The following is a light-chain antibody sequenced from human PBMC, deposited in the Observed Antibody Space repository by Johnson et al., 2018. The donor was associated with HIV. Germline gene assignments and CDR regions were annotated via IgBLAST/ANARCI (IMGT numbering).Light chain of an antibody. Sequence: QSVLTQPPSVSAAPGQKVTISCSGSSSNIGNNYVSWYQQLPGTAPKLLIYENNKRPSGIPDRFSGSKSGTSATLGITALQTGDEADYYCGTWDSSLGKVFGTGTKVTVL. V-gene: IGLV1-51*02. CDR3: GTWDSSLGKV. CDR1: SSNIGNNY. J-gene: IGLJ1*01. CDR2: ENN.